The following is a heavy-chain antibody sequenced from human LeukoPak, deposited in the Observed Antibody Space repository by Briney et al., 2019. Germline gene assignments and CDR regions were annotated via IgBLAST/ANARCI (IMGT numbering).Heavy chain of an antibody. CDR2: IIPTFDVA. CDR3: AREGVYSPDPSSYHRRAFDV. V-gene: IGHV1-69*04. CDR1: GDNFSSYV. Sequence: SVKVSCKASGDNFSSYVITWVRQAPGQGLEWMGRIIPTFDVANFAQIFKGRVTITADKSTNTAHLELSSLRSEDTAVYYCAREGVYSPDPSSYHRRAFDVWGKGTVVIVSS. D-gene: IGHD3-16*02. J-gene: IGHJ3*01.